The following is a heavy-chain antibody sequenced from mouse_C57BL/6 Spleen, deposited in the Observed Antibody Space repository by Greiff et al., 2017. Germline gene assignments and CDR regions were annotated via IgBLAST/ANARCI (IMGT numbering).Heavy chain of an antibody. Sequence: QVQLQQPGTELVKPGASVKLSCKASGYTFTSYWMHWVKQRPGQGLEWIGNINPSNGGTNYNEKFKSKATLTVNKSYSTAYMQLSSLTAEDSAVYYFADYYYGSRAWFAYWGQGTLVTVSA. V-gene: IGHV1-53*01. CDR2: INPSNGGT. CDR3: ADYYYGSRAWFAY. J-gene: IGHJ3*01. CDR1: GYTFTSYW. D-gene: IGHD1-1*01.